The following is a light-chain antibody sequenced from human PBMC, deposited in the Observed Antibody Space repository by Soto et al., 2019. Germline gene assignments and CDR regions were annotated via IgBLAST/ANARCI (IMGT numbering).Light chain of an antibody. CDR2: DAS. CDR1: QPIFTS. J-gene: IGKJ1*01. V-gene: IGKV1-5*01. Sequence: DIQMAQSPSALFASIGDRVSVTCRASQPIFTSLAWYQQKPGKAPKLLIYDASVLQTGVPSRFSGFSSGTAVTLTISALQPDDFATYVGQQYNTYSPAWTVGQGTMVEIK. CDR3: QQYNTYSPAWT.